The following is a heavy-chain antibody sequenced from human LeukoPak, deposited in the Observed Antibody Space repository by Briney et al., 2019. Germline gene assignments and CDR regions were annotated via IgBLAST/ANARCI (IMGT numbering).Heavy chain of an antibody. CDR1: RDSVSSKSAA. D-gene: IGHD6-13*01. V-gene: IGHV6-1*01. J-gene: IGHJ5*02. Sequence: SQTLSLTCAISRDSVSSKSAAWNWIRQSPSRGLEWLGRTYYRSKWYNDYAESVKSRITINPDTSKNQFSLQLNSVTPEDTAVYYSARFLSTTWFLNWFDPWGQGTRVTVSS. CDR3: ARFLSTTWFLNWFDP. CDR2: TYYRSKWYN.